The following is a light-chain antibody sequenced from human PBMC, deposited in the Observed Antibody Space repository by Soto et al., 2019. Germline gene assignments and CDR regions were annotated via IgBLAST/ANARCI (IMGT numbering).Light chain of an antibody. CDR2: AAS. CDR1: QSISNY. Sequence: DLQMTQSPSSLSASVGDRITITCRASQSISNYLNWYQQKPGKAPKLLIYAASSLQSGVPSRFSGSGSGTDFTLTISSLQPEDFATYYCQQSYSFRAFGQGTKVEIK. V-gene: IGKV1-39*01. CDR3: QQSYSFRA. J-gene: IGKJ1*01.